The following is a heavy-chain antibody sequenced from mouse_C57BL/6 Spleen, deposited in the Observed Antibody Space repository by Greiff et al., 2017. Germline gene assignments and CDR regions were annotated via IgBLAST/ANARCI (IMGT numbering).Heavy chain of an antibody. CDR2: IWWDDDK. D-gene: IGHD1-1*01. Sequence: QVTLKESGPGILQPSQTLSLTCSFSGFSLSTFGMGVGWIRQPSGKGLEWLAHIWWDDDKYYNPALKSRLTISKDTSKNQVFLKIANVDTADTATYYCARVYYGSSYWYFDVWGTGTTVTVSS. CDR1: GFSLSTFGMG. J-gene: IGHJ1*03. V-gene: IGHV8-8*01. CDR3: ARVYYGSSYWYFDV.